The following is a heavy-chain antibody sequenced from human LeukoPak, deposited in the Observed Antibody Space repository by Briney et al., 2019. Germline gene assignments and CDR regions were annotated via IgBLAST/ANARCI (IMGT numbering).Heavy chain of an antibody. Sequence: GGSLRLSCATSGFTFSSYAMSWVRQAPGRGLEWVSVISGSGSSTYYADSVKGRFTISRDNSKNTLYLQMSSLRAEDTAEYYCAKGSSSNCYTGLDYWGRGTLVTVSS. CDR1: GFTFSSYA. CDR3: AKGSSSNCYTGLDY. D-gene: IGHD2-2*02. J-gene: IGHJ4*02. CDR2: ISGSGSST. V-gene: IGHV3-23*01.